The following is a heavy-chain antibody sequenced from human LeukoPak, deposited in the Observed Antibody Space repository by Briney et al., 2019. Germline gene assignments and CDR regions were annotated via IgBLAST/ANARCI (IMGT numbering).Heavy chain of an antibody. CDR2: ISGSGGST. Sequence: GGSLRLSCAASGFTFTNYWMNWLRQAPGKGLEWVSAISGSGGSTYYADSVKGRFTISRDNSKNTLYLQMNSLRAEDTAVYYCAKGLGIAVAGTELDYWGQGTLVTVSS. D-gene: IGHD6-19*01. J-gene: IGHJ4*02. CDR1: GFTFTNYW. CDR3: AKGLGIAVAGTELDY. V-gene: IGHV3-23*01.